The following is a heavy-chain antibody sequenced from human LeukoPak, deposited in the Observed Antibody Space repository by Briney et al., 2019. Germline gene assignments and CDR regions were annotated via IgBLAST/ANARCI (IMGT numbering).Heavy chain of an antibody. CDR2: IYHSGST. D-gene: IGHD2-2*01. J-gene: IGHJ5*02. V-gene: IGHV4-61*08. Sequence: SETLSLTCTVSGGSISSGGYYWSWIRQPPGKGLEWIGYIYHSGSTYYNPSLKSRVTISVDTSKNQFSLKLSSVTAADTAVYYCARLKRPQPARRYCSSTSCSRWFDPWGQGTLVTVSS. CDR3: ARLKRPQPARRYCSSTSCSRWFDP. CDR1: GGSISSGGYY.